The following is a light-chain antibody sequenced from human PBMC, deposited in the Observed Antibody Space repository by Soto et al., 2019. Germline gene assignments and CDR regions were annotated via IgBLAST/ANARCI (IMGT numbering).Light chain of an antibody. CDR2: EGN. V-gene: IGLV2-23*01. CDR1: SSDVGSYNL. Sequence: QSALTQPASVSGSPGQSITISCTGTSSDVGSYNLVSWYQQHPGKAPKLMISEGNKRPSGVSNRFSGSKSGNTASLTISGLQAEDEADCYCCSYGGSNTDVFGTGTKLTVL. J-gene: IGLJ1*01. CDR3: CSYGGSNTDV.